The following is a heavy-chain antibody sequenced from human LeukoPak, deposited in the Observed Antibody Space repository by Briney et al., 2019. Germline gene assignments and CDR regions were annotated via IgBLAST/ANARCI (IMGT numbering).Heavy chain of an antibody. CDR1: GYTLTSYY. Sequence: ASVKVSCKASGYTLTSYYIHWVRQAPRQGLEWMGIINPNSGSTSYSQKFEGRVTISRDTSISTVYMELSRLRSDDTAVYYCVRGSRSSGWDLRAMGDCVDYWGQGTLVTVSS. J-gene: IGHJ4*02. CDR2: INPNSGST. CDR3: VRGSRSSGWDLRAMGDCVDY. V-gene: IGHV1-46*01. D-gene: IGHD6-19*01.